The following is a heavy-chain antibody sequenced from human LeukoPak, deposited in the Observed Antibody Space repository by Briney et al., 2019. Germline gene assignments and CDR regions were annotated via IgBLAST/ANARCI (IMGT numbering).Heavy chain of an antibody. J-gene: IGHJ3*02. CDR1: GGSISNYY. CDR3: ARMGNRAFDI. CDR2: IYTSGST. Sequence: PSQTLSLTCTVSGGSISNYYWSWIRQPAGKGLEWIGRIYTSGSTNYNPSLKSRVTISIDTSKNQFSLKLTSVTAADTAVYYCARMGNRAFDIWGQGTMVTVSS. V-gene: IGHV4-4*07. D-gene: IGHD7-27*01.